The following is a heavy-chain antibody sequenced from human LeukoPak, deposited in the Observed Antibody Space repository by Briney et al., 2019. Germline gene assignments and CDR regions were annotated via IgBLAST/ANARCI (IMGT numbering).Heavy chain of an antibody. Sequence: GGSLRLSCAASGFTFSSYWMSWVRQAPGKGLEWVANMKQDGSENYYVDSVKGRFTISRDNAKNSLYLQMNSLRAEDTAVYYCARDYSSGWYRDYWGQGTLVTVSS. V-gene: IGHV3-7*01. CDR1: GFTFSSYW. CDR2: MKQDGSEN. D-gene: IGHD6-19*01. J-gene: IGHJ4*02. CDR3: ARDYSSGWYRDY.